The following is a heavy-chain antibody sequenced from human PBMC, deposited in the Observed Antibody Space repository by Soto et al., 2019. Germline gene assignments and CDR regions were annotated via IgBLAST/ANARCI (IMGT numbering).Heavy chain of an antibody. V-gene: IGHV4-4*02. CDR1: GVSISSSTW. CDR2: IYHGGST. CDR3: AGGTGSGNYEF. J-gene: IGHJ1*01. Sequence: SETLSLTCAVSGVSISSSTWWSWVRQSPGKGLGWIGEIYHGGSTSYNPSLKSRVTISVDKSKNQFSLNVNSLTAADTAVYYCAGGTGSGNYEFWAQRTLVTVSS. D-gene: IGHD3-10*01.